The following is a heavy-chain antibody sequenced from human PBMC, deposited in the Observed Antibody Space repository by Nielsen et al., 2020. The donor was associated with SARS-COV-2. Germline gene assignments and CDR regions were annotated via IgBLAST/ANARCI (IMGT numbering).Heavy chain of an antibody. CDR1: GFRFDDYA. Sequence: GGSLRLSCAASGFRFDDYAMHWVRQVPGKGLEWVSGISGNENTIVYADSVKGRFTISRDNAKNSLYLQMNSLRAEDTAVYYCARALTGPFDYWGQGTLVTVSS. J-gene: IGHJ4*02. CDR2: ISGNENTI. D-gene: IGHD3-9*01. CDR3: ARALTGPFDY. V-gene: IGHV3-9*01.